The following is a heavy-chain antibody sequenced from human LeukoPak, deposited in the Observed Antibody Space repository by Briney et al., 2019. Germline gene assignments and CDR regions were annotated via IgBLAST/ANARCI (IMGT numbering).Heavy chain of an antibody. Sequence: SETLSLTCTASGGSISSGSYYWSWIRQPAGKGLEWIGRIYTSGSTNYNPSLKSRVTISVDTSKNQFSLRLSSVTAADTAVYYCAGSSSGGYYYYYYMDVWGKGTTVTVSS. CDR1: GGSISSGSYY. CDR3: AGSSSGGYYYYYYMDV. V-gene: IGHV4-61*02. D-gene: IGHD3-10*01. J-gene: IGHJ6*03. CDR2: IYTSGST.